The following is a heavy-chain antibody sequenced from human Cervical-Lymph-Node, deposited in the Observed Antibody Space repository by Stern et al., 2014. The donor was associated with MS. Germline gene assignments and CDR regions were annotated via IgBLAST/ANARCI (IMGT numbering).Heavy chain of an antibody. CDR2: IRSKTNSYAT. CDR1: GFTFSDSG. V-gene: IGHV3-73*01. J-gene: IGHJ3*02. D-gene: IGHD6-6*01. CDR3: TRTGQLAAFDI. Sequence: EMQLVESGGGLVQPGGSLKLSCAASGFTFSDSGMHWVRQASGRGLEWLGRIRSKTNSYATAYAESVKGRFTITRDDSKNTAYLQMNSLKSEDTAVYYCTRTGQLAAFDIWGQGTMVTVSS.